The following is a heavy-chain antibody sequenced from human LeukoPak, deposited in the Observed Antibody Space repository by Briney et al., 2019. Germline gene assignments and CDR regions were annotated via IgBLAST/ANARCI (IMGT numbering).Heavy chain of an antibody. CDR3: ARVAQWNFDC. CDR1: GFTFSSYS. CDR2: ISSSSSYI. D-gene: IGHD6-19*01. V-gene: IGHV3-21*01. J-gene: IGHJ4*02. Sequence: GGSLRLSCAASGFTFSSYSINWVRQAPGKGLEWVSSISSSSSYIYYADSVKGRFTISRDNAKNSLYLQMNSLRAEDTAVYYCARVAQWNFDCWGQGTLVTVSS.